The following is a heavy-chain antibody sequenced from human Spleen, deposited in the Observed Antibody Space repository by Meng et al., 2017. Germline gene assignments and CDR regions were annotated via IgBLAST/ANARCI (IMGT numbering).Heavy chain of an antibody. CDR1: GYTFTDYY. J-gene: IGHJ4*02. CDR2: INPNSGGT. Sequence: VPLVQSGAEVKKPGASVNVSCKASGYTFTDYYVHWVRQAPGQGLEWMGRINPNSGGTNYAQKFQGKVTMTGDTSISTAYMELSGLRSDDTAMYYCARDEDISAAGKLFGDYWGQGTLVTVSS. D-gene: IGHD6-13*01. V-gene: IGHV1-2*06. CDR3: ARDEDISAAGKLFGDY.